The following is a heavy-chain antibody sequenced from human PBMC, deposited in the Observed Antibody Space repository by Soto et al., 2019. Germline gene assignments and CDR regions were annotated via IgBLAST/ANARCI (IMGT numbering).Heavy chain of an antibody. J-gene: IGHJ4*02. D-gene: IGHD6-19*01. Sequence: QVQLVESGGGVVQPGGSLRLSCAASGFTFSSYGMHWVRQAPGKGLEWVAGLSFDGSNKYYSDSVKGRFTISRDNSKNTLDLQMNSRRGEDTAVYYCAKAAGAPGWGQGTLVTVSS. V-gene: IGHV3-30*18. CDR2: LSFDGSNK. CDR1: GFTFSSYG. CDR3: AKAAGAPG.